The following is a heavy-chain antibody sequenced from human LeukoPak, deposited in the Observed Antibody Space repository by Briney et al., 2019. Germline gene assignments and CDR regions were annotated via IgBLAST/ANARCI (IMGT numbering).Heavy chain of an antibody. J-gene: IGHJ1*01. CDR2: ISSSGSTI. V-gene: IGHV3-11*01. CDR3: AKVLKGRSWPEYFQH. Sequence: KPGGSLRLSCAASGFTFSDYYMSWIRQAPGKGLEWVSYISSSGSTIYYADSVKGRFTISRDNSKNTLYLQMNSLRAEDTAVYYCAKVLKGRSWPEYFQHWGQGTLVTVSS. D-gene: IGHD6-13*01. CDR1: GFTFSDYY.